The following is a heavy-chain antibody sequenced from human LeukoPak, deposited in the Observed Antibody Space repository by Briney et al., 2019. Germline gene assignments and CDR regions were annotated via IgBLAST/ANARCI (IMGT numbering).Heavy chain of an antibody. CDR3: AAVEMATIGGAFDY. J-gene: IGHJ4*02. CDR2: INHSGST. Sequence: PSETLSLTCAVYGGSFSGYYWSWIRQPPGKGLEWIGKINHSGSTNYNPSLKSRVTISVDTSKNQFSLKLSSVTAADTAVYYCAAVEMATIGGAFDYWGQGTLVTVSS. V-gene: IGHV4-34*01. CDR1: GGSFSGYY. D-gene: IGHD5-12*01.